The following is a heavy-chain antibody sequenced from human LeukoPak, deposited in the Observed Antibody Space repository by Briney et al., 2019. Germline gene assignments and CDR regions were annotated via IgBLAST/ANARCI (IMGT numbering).Heavy chain of an antibody. CDR2: ISSSPNYI. V-gene: IGHV3-21*01. CDR3: ARDNTPAYGRSSWELDLDY. Sequence: PGGSLRLSCAASGFTFSSYAMNWVRQAPGKGLEWVSSISSSPNYIYYADSVKGRFTISRDNAKNSLYLQMNSLRAEDTALYYCARDNTPAYGRSSWELDLDYWGQGTLVTVSS. J-gene: IGHJ4*02. D-gene: IGHD1-26*01. CDR1: GFTFSSYA.